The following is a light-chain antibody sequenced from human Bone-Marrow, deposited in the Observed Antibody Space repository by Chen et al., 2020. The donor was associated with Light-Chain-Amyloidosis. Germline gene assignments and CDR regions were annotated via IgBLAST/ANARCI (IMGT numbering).Light chain of an antibody. Sequence: DSVMTHSPLSLAVTPGEPASISCRSSQSLLHFNGYNYLDCYLQKPGQSPQLLIYLGSNRVSGVPDRFSGSGSGTDFTLKISRVEAEDVGVYYCMQALQTSFTFGPGTKVDIK. CDR3: MQALQTSFT. V-gene: IGKV2-28*01. CDR2: LGS. CDR1: QSLLHFNGYNY. J-gene: IGKJ3*01.